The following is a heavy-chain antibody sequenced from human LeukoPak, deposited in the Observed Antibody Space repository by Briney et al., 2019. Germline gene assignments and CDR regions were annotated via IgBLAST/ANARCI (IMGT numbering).Heavy chain of an antibody. V-gene: IGHV3-48*01. CDR3: AAVAGTYPYYYYGMDV. Sequence: GGSLRLSCAASGFTFNAFGMNWVRQAPGKGLEWVSYIGTTSGAIYYADSVKGRFTISRDNSKNTLYLQMNSLRAEDTAVYYCAAVAGTYPYYYYGMDVWGQGTTVTVSS. J-gene: IGHJ6*02. CDR1: GFTFNAFG. CDR2: IGTTSGAI. D-gene: IGHD6-19*01.